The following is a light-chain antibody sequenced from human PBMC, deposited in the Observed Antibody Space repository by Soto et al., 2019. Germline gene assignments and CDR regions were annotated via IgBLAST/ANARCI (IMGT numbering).Light chain of an antibody. CDR1: SGSVSTSYY. CDR3: VLYMGSLWV. Sequence: QAVVTQEPSFSVSPGGTVTLTCALSSGSVSTSYYPSWYQQTPGQAPRTLIYSTNTRSSGVPDRFSGSILGNKAALTITGAQADDESDYYCVLYMGSLWVFGGGTKLTVL. V-gene: IGLV8-61*01. J-gene: IGLJ3*02. CDR2: STN.